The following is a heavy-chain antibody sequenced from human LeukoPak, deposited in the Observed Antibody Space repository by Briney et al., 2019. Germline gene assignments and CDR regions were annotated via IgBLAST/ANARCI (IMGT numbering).Heavy chain of an antibody. V-gene: IGHV3-30*03. D-gene: IGHD2-8*01. Sequence: GGSLRLSCAASGFTFSSYGMHWVRQAPGKGPEWVAVISYDGSNKYYADSVKGRFTISRDNSKNTLYLQMDSLRAEDTAVYYCAIVQDLFDYWGQGTLVTVSS. CDR2: ISYDGSNK. CDR3: AIVQDLFDY. J-gene: IGHJ4*02. CDR1: GFTFSSYG.